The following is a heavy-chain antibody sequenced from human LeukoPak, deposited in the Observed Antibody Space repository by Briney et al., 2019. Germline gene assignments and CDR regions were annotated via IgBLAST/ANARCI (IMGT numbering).Heavy chain of an antibody. CDR2: INPSGGST. CDR3: ARLPRTVTGLDY. D-gene: IGHD3-16*01. CDR1: GYTLTSYY. V-gene: IGHV1-46*01. J-gene: IGHJ4*02. Sequence: ASVKVSCKASGYTLTSYYMHWVRQAPGQGLEWMGIINPSGGSTSYAQKFQGRVTMTRDTSTSTVYMELSSLRSEDTAVYYCARLPRTVTGLDYWGQGTLVTVSS.